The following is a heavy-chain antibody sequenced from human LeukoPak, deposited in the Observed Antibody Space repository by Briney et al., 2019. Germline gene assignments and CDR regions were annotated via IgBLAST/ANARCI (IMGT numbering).Heavy chain of an antibody. Sequence: SVTLSLTCTVSGGSISSSSYYWGWIRQPPGKVLEWIASIYYSGTTYYNPSLKSRVTMSADTSKIKFSLKLSSVAAADTGVYYCTSRGWIVGLVDYWGQGTLVTVSS. V-gene: IGHV4-39*01. CDR3: TSRGWIVGLVDY. J-gene: IGHJ4*02. D-gene: IGHD3-22*01. CDR2: IYYSGTT. CDR1: GGSISSSSYY.